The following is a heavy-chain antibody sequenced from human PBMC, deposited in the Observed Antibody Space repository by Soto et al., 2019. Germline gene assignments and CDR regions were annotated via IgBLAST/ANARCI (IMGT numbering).Heavy chain of an antibody. CDR3: ARVAGSGYPYSN. CDR1: RFTLSDSY. Sequence: QVQLVESGGGLVKPGGSLRLSCAASRFTLSDSYMSWIRQAPGKGLEWLSHISISGSTIYYADSVKGRFTISRDNAKKSLYLQMSSLRAEDTAVYYCARVAGSGYPYSNWGQGTLVTVSS. D-gene: IGHD3-22*01. J-gene: IGHJ4*02. V-gene: IGHV3-11*01. CDR2: ISISGSTI.